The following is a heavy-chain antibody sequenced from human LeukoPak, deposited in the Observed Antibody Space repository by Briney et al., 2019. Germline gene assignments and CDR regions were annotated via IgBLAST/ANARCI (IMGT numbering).Heavy chain of an antibody. CDR3: ARDLGGLDP. CDR1: GFTFSSYS. CDR2: ISSSSSTI. J-gene: IGHJ5*02. D-gene: IGHD1-26*01. V-gene: IGHV3-48*04. Sequence: GGSLRLSCAASGFTFSSYSMNWVRQAPGKGLEWVSYISSSSSTIYYADSVKGRFTISRDNAKNSLYLQMNSLRAEDTAVYYCARDLGGLDPWGQGTLVTVSS.